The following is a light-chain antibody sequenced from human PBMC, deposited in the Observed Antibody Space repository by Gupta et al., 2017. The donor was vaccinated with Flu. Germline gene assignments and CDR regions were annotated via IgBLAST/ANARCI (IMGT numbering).Light chain of an antibody. CDR2: END. CDR3: GTWDTSLGVRVV. J-gene: IGLJ2*01. V-gene: IGLV1-51*02. CDR1: SSNIGKNY. Sequence: QSVLTQPPSVSAAPGQKVTISCPGSSSNIGKNYVSWYQHLPGTAPKLLIQENDKRLSGVSDRFSASKSGTSATLGITGLQTGDEAEYYCGTWDTSLGVRVVFGGGTKLTVL.